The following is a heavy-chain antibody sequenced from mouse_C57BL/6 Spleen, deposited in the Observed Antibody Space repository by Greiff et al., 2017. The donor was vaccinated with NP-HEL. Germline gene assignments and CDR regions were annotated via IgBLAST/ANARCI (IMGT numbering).Heavy chain of an antibody. J-gene: IGHJ2*01. D-gene: IGHD2-3*01. CDR3: TTSWLLFDY. CDR1: GFNIKDDY. V-gene: IGHV14-4*01. Sequence: VQLKQSGAELVRPGASVKLSCTASGFNIKDDYMHWVKQRPEQGLEWIGWIDPENGDTEYASKFQGKATITADTSSNTAYLQLSSLTSEDTAVYYCTTSWLLFDYWGQGTTLTVSS. CDR2: IDPENGDT.